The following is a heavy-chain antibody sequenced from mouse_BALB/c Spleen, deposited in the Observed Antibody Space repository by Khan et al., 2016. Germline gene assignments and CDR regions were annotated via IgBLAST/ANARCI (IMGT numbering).Heavy chain of an antibody. CDR1: GYTFTDYS. D-gene: IGHD2-14*01. J-gene: IGHJ1*01. Sequence: QIQLVQSGPELKKPGETVKISCKASGYTFTDYSMHWVKQAPGKGLTWMGWRNTETGEPTYADDFRGRFAYSLAPSASTADLQINNLKNEDTATYICARRVRWNYDDRGAGTTVTSSS. CDR2: RNTETGEP. CDR3: ARRVRWNYDD. V-gene: IGHV9-2-1*01.